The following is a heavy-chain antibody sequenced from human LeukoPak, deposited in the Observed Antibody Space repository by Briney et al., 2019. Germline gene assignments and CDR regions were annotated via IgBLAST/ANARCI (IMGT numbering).Heavy chain of an antibody. D-gene: IGHD6-13*01. Sequence: GGSLRLSCAASGLTFDDYAMHWVRQAPGKGLEWVSGISWNSGSIGYADSVKGRFTISRDNAKNSLYLQMNSLRAEDTALYYCARGEYSSSWYHWGQGTLVTVSS. V-gene: IGHV3-9*01. J-gene: IGHJ5*02. CDR3: ARGEYSSSWYH. CDR1: GLTFDDYA. CDR2: ISWNSGSI.